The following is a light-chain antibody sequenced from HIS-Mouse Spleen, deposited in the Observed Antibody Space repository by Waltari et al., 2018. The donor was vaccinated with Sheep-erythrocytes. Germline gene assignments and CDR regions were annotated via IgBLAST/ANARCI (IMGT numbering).Light chain of an antibody. CDR3: YSTDSSGNHRV. J-gene: IGLJ1*01. Sequence: SYELTQPPSVSVSPGQTARITCSGDALPNKYAYWYQQKSGQAPVLVIYEDSKRPSGIPERVSGSSSGTMATLNISGAQVEDEADYYCYSTDSSGNHRVFGTGTKVTVL. CDR2: EDS. CDR1: ALPNKY. V-gene: IGLV3-10*01.